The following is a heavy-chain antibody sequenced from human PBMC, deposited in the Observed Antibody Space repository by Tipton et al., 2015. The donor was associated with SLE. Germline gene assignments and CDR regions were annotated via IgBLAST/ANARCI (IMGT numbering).Heavy chain of an antibody. V-gene: IGHV4-59*08. Sequence: TLSLTCTVSGDSISSYYWSWIRQPPGKGLEWIGYIYYSGSTNYNPPPKSRVTISVDTCKNQCSLKLSSVTAADTAVYYCARQQEDTEDYNGMDVWGQGTTVTVSS. D-gene: IGHD2-15*01. CDR3: ARQQEDTEDYNGMDV. CDR1: GDSISSYY. CDR2: IYYSGST. J-gene: IGHJ6*02.